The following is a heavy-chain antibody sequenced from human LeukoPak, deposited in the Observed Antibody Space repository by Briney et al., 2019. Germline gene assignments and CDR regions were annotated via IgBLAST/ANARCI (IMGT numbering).Heavy chain of an antibody. J-gene: IGHJ4*02. D-gene: IGHD4-17*01. Sequence: PGGSLRLSCAASGFTFSDSYMSWIRQAPGKGLEWLSYISDSSAYTSYADSVKGRFTISRDNAKNSLFLQMNSLRAEDTAVYYCARGAHGPNCWGQGTLVIVSS. CDR3: ARGAHGPNC. CDR2: ISDSSAYT. V-gene: IGHV3-11*06. CDR1: GFTFSDSY.